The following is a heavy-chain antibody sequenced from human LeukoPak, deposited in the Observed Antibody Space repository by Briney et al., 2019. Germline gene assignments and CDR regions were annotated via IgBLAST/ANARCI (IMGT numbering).Heavy chain of an antibody. D-gene: IGHD2-2*01. Sequence: PGGSLRLSCAASGFTFSSYNMNWVRQAPGKGLEWLSSISYSSRARYYADSVKGRFTISRDNFKDSLYLQMDSLRAEDTAVYYCARAYCSSTSCFGWGQGTLVTVSS. CDR3: ARAYCSSTSCFG. J-gene: IGHJ4*02. V-gene: IGHV3-48*01. CDR2: ISYSSRAR. CDR1: GFTFSSYN.